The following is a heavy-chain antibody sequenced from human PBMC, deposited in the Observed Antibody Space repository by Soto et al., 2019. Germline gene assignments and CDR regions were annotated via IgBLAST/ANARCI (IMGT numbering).Heavy chain of an antibody. D-gene: IGHD3-10*01. Sequence: EVQVLESGGGLVQPGGSLRLSCAASGFTFSRYAMSWVRQAPGSGLEWVSVISGSGVSPYYADSVKGRFTISRDNYKNPGYLQMNSLIAEDTAVYYCAKHGTGGAWGEVDYWGQGPLVTVSS. CDR3: AKHGTGGAWGEVDY. J-gene: IGHJ4*02. CDR2: ISGSGVSP. CDR1: GFTFSRYA. V-gene: IGHV3-23*01.